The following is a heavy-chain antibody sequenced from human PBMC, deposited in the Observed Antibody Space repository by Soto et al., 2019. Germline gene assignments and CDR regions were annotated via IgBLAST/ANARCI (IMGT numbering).Heavy chain of an antibody. V-gene: IGHV1-8*01. D-gene: IGHD3-3*01. Sequence: ASVKVSCKASGYTFTSYDINWVRQATGQGLEWMGWMNPNSGNTGYAQKFQGRVTMTRNTSISTAYMELSSLRSEDTAVYYCARTPSGNDFWSGYYTAVAYDYWGQETLVTVSS. J-gene: IGHJ4*02. CDR1: GYTFTSYD. CDR3: ARTPSGNDFWSGYYTAVAYDY. CDR2: MNPNSGNT.